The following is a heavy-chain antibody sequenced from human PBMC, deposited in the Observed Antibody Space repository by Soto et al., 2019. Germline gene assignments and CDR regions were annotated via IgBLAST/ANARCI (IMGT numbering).Heavy chain of an antibody. CDR1: GFTFDDYA. CDR2: ISWNSGSI. Sequence: EVQLVESGGGLVQPGRSLRLSCAASGFTFDDYAMHWVRQAPGKGLEWVSGISWNSGSIGYADSVKGRFTISRDNAKNSLSLQMNSLRAEDTALYYCARPGYSTNGGDYYYMDVWGKGTTVTVSS. CDR3: ARPGYSTNGGDYYYMDV. D-gene: IGHD6-13*01. V-gene: IGHV3-9*01. J-gene: IGHJ6*03.